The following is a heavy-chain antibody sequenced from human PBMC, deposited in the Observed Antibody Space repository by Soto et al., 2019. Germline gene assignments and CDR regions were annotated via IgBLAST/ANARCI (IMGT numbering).Heavy chain of an antibody. D-gene: IGHD2-8*01. V-gene: IGHV3-15*01. J-gene: IGHJ4*01. CDR3: NTGRCTNGVCDEY. CDR1: GFPFSDAY. CDR2: IRTKTDGGTA. Sequence: PGGSLRRSGAVSGFPFSDAYMTWVRQAPGKGLEWLGRIRTKTDGGTADYAAHVKDRFIVSRDDSKETLYLQMNSLRTEDTAVYFCNTGRCTNGVCDEYWGHGTLVTVSS.